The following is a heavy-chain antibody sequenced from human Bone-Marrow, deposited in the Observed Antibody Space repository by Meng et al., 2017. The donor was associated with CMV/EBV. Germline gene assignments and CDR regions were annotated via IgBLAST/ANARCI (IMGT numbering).Heavy chain of an antibody. J-gene: IGHJ4*02. CDR1: GYTFTAYY. V-gene: IGHV1-2*02. Sequence: ASVKVSCKGSGYTFTAYYIHWVRQAPGQGLEWMGWINPNGGGTNYAQKFQGGVTMTRDTSINTAYMELSRMKSDDTAVYYCVKDRGGVSLDCWGQGTLVTVSS. D-gene: IGHD3-16*01. CDR3: VKDRGGVSLDC. CDR2: INPNGGGT.